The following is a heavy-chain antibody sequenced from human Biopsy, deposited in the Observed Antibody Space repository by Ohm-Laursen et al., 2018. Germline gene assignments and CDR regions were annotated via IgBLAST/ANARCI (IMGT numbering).Heavy chain of an antibody. CDR2: IFNSANT. J-gene: IGHJ5*02. CDR3: AIGDYFDSNGYFWFDP. CDR1: GGSISSGGSY. V-gene: IGHV4-31*01. D-gene: IGHD3-22*01. Sequence: TLSLTCTVSGGSISSGGSYWSWIRQRPGKGLEWIGYIFNSANTYYNQSLKNLITISGDTSKNQFSLKLNSVTAADTAVYYCAIGDYFDSNGYFWFDPWGQGTLVTVSS.